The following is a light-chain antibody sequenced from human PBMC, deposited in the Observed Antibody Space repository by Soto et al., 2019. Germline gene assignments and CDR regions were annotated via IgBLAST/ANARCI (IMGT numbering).Light chain of an antibody. Sequence: DIRMTQFPSTLSASVGDRVTITCRASQSISSWFAWYKQKPGKAPKLLIYDASSLESGVPSRLSGSGSGTEFTLTISSLKPDDFATYYCQQYNSHWTFGHGTKVDIK. J-gene: IGKJ1*01. CDR3: QQYNSHWT. V-gene: IGKV1-5*01. CDR2: DAS. CDR1: QSISSW.